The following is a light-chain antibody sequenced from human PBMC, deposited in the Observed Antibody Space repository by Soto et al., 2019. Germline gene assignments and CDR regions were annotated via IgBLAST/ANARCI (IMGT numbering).Light chain of an antibody. V-gene: IGKV1-5*01. Sequence: THYPYTKSTSVGARGTITCLASQSVSYRLAWYQQKPGKAPNLLIYDGSTLASGVPPRFSGGGFGTEFTLNISSLQPDDSAMYYCQHYNTFSTALGPGSKVDIK. CDR1: QSVSYR. J-gene: IGKJ3*01. CDR2: DGS. CDR3: QHYNTFSTA.